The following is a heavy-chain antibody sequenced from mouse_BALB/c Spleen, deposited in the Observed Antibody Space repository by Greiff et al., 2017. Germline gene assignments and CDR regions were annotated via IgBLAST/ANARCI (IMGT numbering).Heavy chain of an antibody. J-gene: IGHJ4*01. D-gene: IGHD2-3*01. CDR1: GFSLTGYG. CDR2: IWGDGST. V-gene: IGHV2-6-7*01. Sequence: QVQLKESGPGLVAPSQSLSITCTVSGFSLTGYGVNWVRQPPGKGLEWLGMIWGDGSTDYNSALKSRLSISKDNSKSQVFLKMNSLQTDDTARYYCARVLSWPLYAMDYWGQGTSVTVSS. CDR3: ARVLSWPLYAMDY.